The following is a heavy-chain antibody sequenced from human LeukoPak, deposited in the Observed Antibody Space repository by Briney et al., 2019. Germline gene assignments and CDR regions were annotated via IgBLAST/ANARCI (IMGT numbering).Heavy chain of an antibody. CDR3: ARGITSGYSYYDYYYYYGMDV. CDR2: IYYSGST. Sequence: PSQTLSLTCTVSGGSISSGGYYWSWIRQHPGKGLEWIGYIYYSGSTYYNPSLKSRVTISVDTSKNQFSLKLSSVTAADTAVYYCARGITSGYSYYDYYYYYGMDVWGQGTTVTVSS. CDR1: GGSISSGGYY. D-gene: IGHD5-18*01. J-gene: IGHJ6*02. V-gene: IGHV4-31*03.